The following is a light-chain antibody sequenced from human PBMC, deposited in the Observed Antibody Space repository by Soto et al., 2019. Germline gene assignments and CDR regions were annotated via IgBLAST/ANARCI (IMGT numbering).Light chain of an antibody. Sequence: EIVLTQSPGTLSLSPGERATLSCRASQSVSSSYLAWYQQKPGQAPRLLIYGASSRATGIPDRFSGSGSGTXFXXXXSRXEPEDFAVYYCQQYGSSPPFTFGPGTKVDIK. CDR3: QQYGSSPPFT. V-gene: IGKV3-20*01. CDR2: GAS. CDR1: QSVSSSY. J-gene: IGKJ3*01.